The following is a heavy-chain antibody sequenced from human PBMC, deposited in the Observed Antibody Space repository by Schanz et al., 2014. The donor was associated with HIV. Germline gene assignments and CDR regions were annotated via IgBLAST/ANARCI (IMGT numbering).Heavy chain of an antibody. J-gene: IGHJ6*02. D-gene: IGHD6-13*01. CDR1: GFTFSRYG. CDR2: ISYDGSNK. CDR3: ARETSGFSTSWPPRYHYYGMDV. Sequence: QVKLVESGGGVVQPGRSLRLSCAASGFTFSRYGMHWVRQSPGRGLEWVAAISYDGSNKYYAASVKGRFTISRDNSKNTLYLEMNSLRPEDTAVYYCARETSGFSTSWPPRYHYYGMDVWGQGTTVTVSS. V-gene: IGHV3-30*19.